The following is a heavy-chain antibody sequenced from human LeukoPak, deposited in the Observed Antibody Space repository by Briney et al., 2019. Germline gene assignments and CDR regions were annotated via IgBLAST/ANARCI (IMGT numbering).Heavy chain of an antibody. Sequence: SETLSLTCVVYGGSFSGYYWSWVRQPPGKGLEWIGEIIHSGSTNFNPSLKSRVTISVDTSKNQFSLNLSSVTAADTAVYYCARRPGPNIVEPPATAGFDYWGQGTLVTVS. CDR2: IIHSGST. V-gene: IGHV4-34*12. D-gene: IGHD2/OR15-2a*01. J-gene: IGHJ4*02. CDR1: GGSFSGYY. CDR3: ARRPGPNIVEPPATAGFDY.